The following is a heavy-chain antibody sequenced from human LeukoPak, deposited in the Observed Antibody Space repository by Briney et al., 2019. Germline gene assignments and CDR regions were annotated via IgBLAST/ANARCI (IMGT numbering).Heavy chain of an antibody. CDR3: AKSLSALPAALDY. D-gene: IGHD2-2*01. V-gene: IGHV3-30*02. Sequence: SFIRYDVTNKYYADSVKGRFTISRDNSKNTLYLQMNSLGAEDTAVYYCAKSLSALPAALDYWGQGTLVTVSS. CDR2: IRYDVTNK. J-gene: IGHJ4*02.